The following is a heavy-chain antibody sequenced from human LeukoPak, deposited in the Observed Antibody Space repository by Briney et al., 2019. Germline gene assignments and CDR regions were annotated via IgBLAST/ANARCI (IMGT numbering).Heavy chain of an antibody. Sequence: KVSGPTLVNPTQTLTLTCTFSGFSLSTSGVGVGWIRQPPGKALEWLALIYWDDDKRYSPSLKSRLTITKDTSKNQVVLTMTNMDPVDTATYYCAHRVPTYDILTGPKGSEWFDPWGQGTLVTVSS. J-gene: IGHJ5*02. CDR2: IYWDDDK. V-gene: IGHV2-5*02. D-gene: IGHD3-9*01. CDR1: GFSLSTSGVG. CDR3: AHRVPTYDILTGPKGSEWFDP.